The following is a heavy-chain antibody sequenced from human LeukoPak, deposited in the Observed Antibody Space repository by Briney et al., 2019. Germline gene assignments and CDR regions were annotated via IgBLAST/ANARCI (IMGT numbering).Heavy chain of an antibody. J-gene: IGHJ6*02. CDR3: TTDHGPRPQGQWLVVYYGMDV. CDR1: GFTVSSNY. Sequence: GGSLRLSCAASGFTVSSNYMSWVRQAPGKGLEWVSVIYSGGSTYYADSVKGRFTISRDNSKNTLYLQMNSLRAEDTAVYYCTTDHGPRPQGQWLVVYYGMDVWGQGTTVTVSS. V-gene: IGHV3-53*01. CDR2: IYSGGST. D-gene: IGHD6-19*01.